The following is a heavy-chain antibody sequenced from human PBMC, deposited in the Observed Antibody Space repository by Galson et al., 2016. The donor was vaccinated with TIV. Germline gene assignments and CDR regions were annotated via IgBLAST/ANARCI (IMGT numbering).Heavy chain of an antibody. Sequence: SLRLSCAASGFTFSSYDMHWVRQAPGKGLQWVAVIWYEGNDKYYADSVKGRFTISRDNSKNTLYLQMNSLRVEDTAVYYCARDRKYYDILTAGNSYYGMDVWGQGTTVTVSS. D-gene: IGHD3-9*01. CDR1: GFTFSSYD. J-gene: IGHJ6*02. V-gene: IGHV3-33*01. CDR3: ARDRKYYDILTAGNSYYGMDV. CDR2: IWYEGNDK.